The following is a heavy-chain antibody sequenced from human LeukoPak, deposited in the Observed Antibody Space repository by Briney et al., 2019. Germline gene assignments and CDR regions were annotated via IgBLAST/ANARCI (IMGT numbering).Heavy chain of an antibody. CDR2: INHSGST. J-gene: IGHJ4*02. D-gene: IGHD5-12*01. Sequence: SETLSLTCAVYGGSFSGYYWSWIRQPPGKGLEWIGEINHSGSTNYNPSLKSRVTISVDTSKNQFSLKLSSVTAADTAVYYCARVFGGYLLYYFDYWGQGTLVTVSS. CDR1: GGSFSGYY. V-gene: IGHV4-34*01. CDR3: ARVFGGYLLYYFDY.